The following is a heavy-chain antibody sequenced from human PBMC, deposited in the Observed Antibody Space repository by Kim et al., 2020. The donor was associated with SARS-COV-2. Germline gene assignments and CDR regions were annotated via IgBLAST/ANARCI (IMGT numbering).Heavy chain of an antibody. CDR2: IYHSGST. V-gene: IGHV4-38-2*02. Sequence: SETLSLTCTVSGYSISSGYYWGWIRQPPGKGLEWIGSIYHSGSTYYNPSLKSRVTISVDTSKNQFSLKLSSVTAADTAVYYCARDTSGSYRPLNWFDPWGQGTLVTVSS. D-gene: IGHD1-26*01. CDR3: ARDTSGSYRPLNWFDP. CDR1: GYSISSGYY. J-gene: IGHJ5*02.